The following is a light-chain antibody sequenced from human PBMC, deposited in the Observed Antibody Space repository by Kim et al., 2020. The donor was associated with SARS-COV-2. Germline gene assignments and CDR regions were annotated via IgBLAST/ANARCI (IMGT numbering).Light chain of an antibody. J-gene: IGLJ3*02. CDR2: RDN. CDR3: AAWDDSLSGWV. Sequence: ELTQPPSASGTPGQRVTISCSGGYSNIGKNLVYWYQQFPGTAPRLLIYRDNRWPSGVPDRFSGSKSGTSASLAISGLRSEGEADYYCAAWDDSLSGWVFGGGTKLTVL. V-gene: IGLV1-47*01. CDR1: YSNIGKNL.